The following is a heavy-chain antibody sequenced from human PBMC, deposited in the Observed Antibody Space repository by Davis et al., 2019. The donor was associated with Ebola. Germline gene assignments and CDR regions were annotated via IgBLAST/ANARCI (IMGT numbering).Heavy chain of an antibody. J-gene: IGHJ6*02. CDR1: GGTFSSDG. Sequence: AASVKVSCKASGGTFSSDGISWVRQAPGHGLEWMGRIIPIDGIANYAPKFQGRVTITADKSTSTANMEVNSLRSEDTAVYYCARGGTWNLDYGMDVWGQGTTVTVSS. CDR2: IIPIDGIA. D-gene: IGHD1-1*01. V-gene: IGHV1-69*04. CDR3: ARGGTWNLDYGMDV.